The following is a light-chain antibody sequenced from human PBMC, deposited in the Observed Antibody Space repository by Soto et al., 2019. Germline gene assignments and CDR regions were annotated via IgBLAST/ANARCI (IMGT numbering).Light chain of an antibody. J-gene: IGLJ3*02. Sequence: QSVLTQPPSASGSPGQSVTISCTGTSSDVGGYNYVSWHQQHPGKAPKLMIYEVDKRPSGVPDRFSGTKSRNTASLTVSGLQAEDEAHYYCSSDAGRNDVMFGAGTKLTVL. CDR2: EVD. CDR1: SSDVGGYNY. CDR3: SSDAGRNDVM. V-gene: IGLV2-8*01.